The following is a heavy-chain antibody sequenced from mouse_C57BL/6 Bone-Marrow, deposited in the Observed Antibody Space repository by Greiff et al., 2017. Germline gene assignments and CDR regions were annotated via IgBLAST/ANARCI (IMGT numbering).Heavy chain of an antibody. V-gene: IGHV1-64*01. CDR3: ERRNDGSLYFDY. CDR2: IHPNSGST. CDR1: GYTFTSYW. Sequence: QVQLQQPGAELVKPGASVKLSCKASGYTFTSYWMHWVKQRPGQGLEWIGMIHPNSGSTYYNEKFKSKATLTVDKSSSTAYMQLSNLTYADSAVYYRERRNDGSLYFDYWGKGTTLTVSS. J-gene: IGHJ2*01. D-gene: IGHD1-1*01.